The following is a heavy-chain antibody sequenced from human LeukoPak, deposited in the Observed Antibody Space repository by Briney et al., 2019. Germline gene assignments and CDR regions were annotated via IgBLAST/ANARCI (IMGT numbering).Heavy chain of an antibody. CDR3: ARTEYSSSFPDY. CDR2: INPNSGGT. V-gene: IGHV1-2*02. CDR1: GYTFTGYY. Sequence: ASVKVSCKASGYTFTGYYMRWVRQAPGQGLEWMGWINPNSGGTNYAQKFQGRVTMTRDTSISTAYMELSRLRSDDTAVYYCARTEYSSSFPDYWGQGTLVTVSS. J-gene: IGHJ4*02. D-gene: IGHD6-6*01.